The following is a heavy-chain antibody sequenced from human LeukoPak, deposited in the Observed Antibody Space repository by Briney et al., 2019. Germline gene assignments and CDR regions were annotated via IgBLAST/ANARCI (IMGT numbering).Heavy chain of an antibody. CDR2: IRKDGNDE. J-gene: IGHJ4*02. Sequence: GGSLRLSCAASGFTFSNYWMSWVRQAPGKGLEWVANIRKDGNDEYYVDSVKGRFTISRDNAKNSLYLQMNSLRAEDTAVYYCAGLDTIMLRDDGYWGQGTLVIVSS. D-gene: IGHD3-16*01. CDR1: GFTFSNYW. CDR3: AGLDTIMLRDDGY. V-gene: IGHV3-7*01.